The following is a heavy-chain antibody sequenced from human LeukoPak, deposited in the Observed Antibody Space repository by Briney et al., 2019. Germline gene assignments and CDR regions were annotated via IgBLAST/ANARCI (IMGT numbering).Heavy chain of an antibody. D-gene: IGHD3-22*01. Sequence: GGSLRLSCAASGLTFSSYGMHWVRQAPGKGLEWVAVIWHDGSNKYYADSVKGRFTISRDNSKNTLYLQMNSLRAEDTAVYYCARDVPAYYYDSSGYTDAFDIWGQGTMVTVSS. J-gene: IGHJ3*02. CDR2: IWHDGSNK. V-gene: IGHV3-33*01. CDR3: ARDVPAYYYDSSGYTDAFDI. CDR1: GLTFSSYG.